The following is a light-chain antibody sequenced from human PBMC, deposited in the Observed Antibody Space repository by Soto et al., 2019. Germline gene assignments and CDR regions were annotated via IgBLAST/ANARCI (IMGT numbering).Light chain of an antibody. CDR2: DVS. Sequence: QSALTQPASVSGSPGQLITISCTGTSSDIGAYNFVSWFQHHPGKAPKLVIYDVSDRPSGVSNRFSGSKSGNTASLTISGLQAEDEADYFCSSYRGTSTVVFGGGTKLTVL. CDR3: SSYRGTSTVV. J-gene: IGLJ2*01. CDR1: SSDIGAYNF. V-gene: IGLV2-14*01.